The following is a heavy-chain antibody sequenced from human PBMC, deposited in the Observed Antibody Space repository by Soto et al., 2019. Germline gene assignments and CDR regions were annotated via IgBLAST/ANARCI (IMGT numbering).Heavy chain of an antibody. CDR1: GYIFANYD. CDR3: ARGRFRQTYFDP. Sequence: QVQLVQSGAEVKMPGASVKVSCKASGYIFANYDVNWVRQATGQGLEWMGWVNPDTGNTGCAQKFQGRITMTRDTSINTAYMELTGLTFEDTAIYYCARGRFRQTYFDPWGQGTLVTVSS. V-gene: IGHV1-8*01. J-gene: IGHJ5*02. D-gene: IGHD3-16*01. CDR2: VNPDTGNT.